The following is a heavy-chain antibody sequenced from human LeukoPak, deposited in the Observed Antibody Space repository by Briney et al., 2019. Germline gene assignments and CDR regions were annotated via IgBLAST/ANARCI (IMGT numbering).Heavy chain of an antibody. CDR3: ARGSGYYWEAWFDP. CDR1: GGSFSGYY. CDR2: INHSGST. V-gene: IGHV4-34*01. D-gene: IGHD3-22*01. Sequence: SETLSLTCAVYGGSFSGYYWSWIRQPPGKGLEWIGEINHSGSTNYNPSLKSRVTISVDTSKNQFSLKLSSVTAADTAVYYCARGSGYYWEAWFDPWGQGTLVTVSS. J-gene: IGHJ5*02.